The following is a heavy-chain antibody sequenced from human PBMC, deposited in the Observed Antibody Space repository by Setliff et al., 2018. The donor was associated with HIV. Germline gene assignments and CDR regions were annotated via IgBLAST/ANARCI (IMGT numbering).Heavy chain of an antibody. CDR1: GFTFSSYS. J-gene: IGHJ6*02. D-gene: IGHD6-13*01. Sequence: GGSLRLSCAASGFTFSSYSMNWVRQAPGKGLEWVSSISSSSSYIYYADSVKGRFTISRDNAKNSLYLQMNSLRAEDTAVYYCAREGSSSWGARMDVWGQGTTVTVSS. V-gene: IGHV3-21*01. CDR2: ISSSSSYI. CDR3: AREGSSSWGARMDV.